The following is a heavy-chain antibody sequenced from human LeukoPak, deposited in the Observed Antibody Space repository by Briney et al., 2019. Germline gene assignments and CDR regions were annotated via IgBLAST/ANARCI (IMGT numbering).Heavy chain of an antibody. D-gene: IGHD3-10*01. V-gene: IGHV3-43*02. J-gene: IGHJ4*02. CDR2: ISGDDGTT. CDR1: GFTFDEYA. CDR3: AKDMWRFGELDYDY. Sequence: GVCLRLSCAASGFTFDEYAMHWVRQAPGKGLEWVSLISGDDGTTYYADSVKGRFTIYRDNSKNSLYLQMNSLRTEDTALYYCAKDMWRFGELDYDYWGQGTLVT.